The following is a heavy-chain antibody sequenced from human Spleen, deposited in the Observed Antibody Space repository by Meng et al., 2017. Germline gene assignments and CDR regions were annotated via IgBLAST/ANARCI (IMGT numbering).Heavy chain of an antibody. J-gene: IGHJ4*02. CDR2: IYTSGST. D-gene: IGHD1-26*01. V-gene: IGHV4-61*09. Sequence: SETLSLTCTVSGGSISSGSFYWSWIRQPAGKGLEWLGHIYTSGSTTYNPSLKSRVTISVDTSKNQFSLKVSSVTAADTAVYFCARGNSGTSEFDFWGQGTLVTVSS. CDR3: ARGNSGTSEFDF. CDR1: GGSISSGSFY.